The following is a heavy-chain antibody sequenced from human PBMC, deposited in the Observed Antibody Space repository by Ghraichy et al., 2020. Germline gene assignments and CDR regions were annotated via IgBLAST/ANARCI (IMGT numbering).Heavy chain of an antibody. J-gene: IGHJ3*02. V-gene: IGHV4-59*01. CDR1: GGSISSYY. CDR2: IYYSGST. D-gene: IGHD5-12*01. CDR3: ARILSAVDIVATIWNAFDI. Sequence: SETLSLTCTVSGGSISSYYWSWIRQPPGKGLEWIGYIYYSGSTNYNPSLKSRVTISVDTSKNQFSLKLSSVTAADTAVYYCARILSAVDIVATIWNAFDIWGQGTMVTVSS.